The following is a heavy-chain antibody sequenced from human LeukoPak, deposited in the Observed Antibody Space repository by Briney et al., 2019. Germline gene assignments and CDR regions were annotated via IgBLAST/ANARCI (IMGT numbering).Heavy chain of an antibody. J-gene: IGHJ4*02. CDR1: GFTFSNAW. CDR3: TTEHTTYFRRRSTNHRGY. V-gene: IGHV3-15*01. D-gene: IGHD3-10*01. CDR2: IKSKTDGGTT. Sequence: GGSLRLSCAASGFTFSNAWMSWVRQAPGKGLEWVGRIKSKTDGGTTDYAAPVKGRFTISRDDSKNTLYLQMNSLKTEDTAVYYCTTEHTTYFRRRSTNHRGYWGQGTLVTVSS.